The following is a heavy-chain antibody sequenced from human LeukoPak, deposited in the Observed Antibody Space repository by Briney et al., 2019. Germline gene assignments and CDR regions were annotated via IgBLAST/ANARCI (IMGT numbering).Heavy chain of an antibody. Sequence: KTSETLSLTCTVSDDSITSDIYFWGWLRQPPGKGLEWVGSVRFTGTSHYKPSLKSRVSISVDTSKKQFSLKLTSVTAADMAVYYCARQPGFGGWYFDYWGQGSLVTVSS. CDR3: ARQPGFGGWYFDY. J-gene: IGHJ4*02. CDR1: DDSITSDIYF. D-gene: IGHD6-19*01. CDR2: VRFTGTS. V-gene: IGHV4-39*01.